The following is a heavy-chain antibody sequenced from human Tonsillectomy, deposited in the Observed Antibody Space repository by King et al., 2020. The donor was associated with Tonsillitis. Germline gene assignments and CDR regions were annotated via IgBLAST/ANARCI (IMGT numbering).Heavy chain of an antibody. CDR2: IYYSGST. CDR1: GGSISSYY. D-gene: IGHD3-22*01. V-gene: IGHV4-59*01. CDR3: RMYYYDSSGYSLYY. Sequence: QLQESGPGLVKPSETLSLTCTVSGGSISSYYWSWIRQPPGKGLEWIGYIYYSGSTNYNPSLKSRVTISVDTSKNQFSLKLSSVTAADTAVYYCRMYYYDSSGYSLYYWGQGTLVTVSS. J-gene: IGHJ4*02.